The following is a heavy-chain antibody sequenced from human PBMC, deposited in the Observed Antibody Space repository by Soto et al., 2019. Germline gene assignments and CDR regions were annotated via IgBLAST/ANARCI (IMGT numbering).Heavy chain of an antibody. CDR3: AKTTGPVLLWSGSPKGYFDY. J-gene: IGHJ4*02. V-gene: IGHV3-9*01. CDR2: ISWNSGSI. D-gene: IGHD3-10*02. CDR1: GFTFDDYA. Sequence: GGSLRLSCAASGFTFDDYAMHWVRQAPGKGLEWVSGISWNSGSIGYADSVKGRFTISRDNAKNSLYLQMNSLRAEDTALYYCAKTTGPVLLWSGSPKGYFDYWGQGTLVTVSS.